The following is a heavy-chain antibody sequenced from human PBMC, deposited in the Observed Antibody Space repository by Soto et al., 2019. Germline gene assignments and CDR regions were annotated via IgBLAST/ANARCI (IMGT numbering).Heavy chain of an antibody. J-gene: IGHJ4*02. Sequence: KTSETLSLTCAVYGGSFSGYHWTWIRQPPGKGLEWIGDINHGRSTNYSPSLKSRVSISVDTSKNQVSLNLTSVTAADTAVYYCARGGSLRGSGWSRGYYFDYWGQGTPVTV. D-gene: IGHD6-19*01. CDR1: GGSFSGYH. CDR3: ARGGSLRGSGWSRGYYFDY. V-gene: IGHV4-34*01. CDR2: INHGRST.